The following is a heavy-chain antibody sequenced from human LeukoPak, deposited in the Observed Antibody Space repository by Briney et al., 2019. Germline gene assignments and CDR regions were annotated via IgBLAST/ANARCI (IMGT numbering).Heavy chain of an antibody. CDR1: GFTFSSYS. J-gene: IGHJ4*02. CDR3: ARSAYGDYPEYYFDY. CDR2: ISSSTSYI. V-gene: IGHV3-21*01. D-gene: IGHD4-17*01. Sequence: PGGSLRLSCAASGFTFSSYSMNWVRQAPGKGLEWVSSISSSTSYIYYADSVKGRFTISRDNAKNSLYLQMNSLRAEDTAVYYCARSAYGDYPEYYFDYWGQGTLVTVSS.